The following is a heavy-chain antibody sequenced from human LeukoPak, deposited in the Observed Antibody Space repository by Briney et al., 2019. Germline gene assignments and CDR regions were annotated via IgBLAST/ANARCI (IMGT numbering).Heavy chain of an antibody. CDR2: ISSSGTYM. Sequence: PGGSLRLSCTVSGITFRTSSFNWVRQVPGKGLEWVSSISSSGTYMYYSDSVEGRFTISRDNAKNSVFLQMDSLRAEDTAVYFCAKELGNADSYGNVPLGHWGQGTLVTVSS. V-gene: IGHV3-21*01. D-gene: IGHD1-26*01. CDR1: GITFRTSS. CDR3: AKELGNADSYGNVPLGH. J-gene: IGHJ4*02.